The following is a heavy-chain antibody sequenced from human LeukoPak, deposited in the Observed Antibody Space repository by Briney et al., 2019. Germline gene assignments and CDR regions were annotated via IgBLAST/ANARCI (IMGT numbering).Heavy chain of an antibody. CDR2: INHSGSS. J-gene: IGHJ2*01. Sequence: ASETLSLTCAVYGGSFSGYYWSWIRQPPGKGLEWIGEINHSGSSNYNRSLESRVTISVDTSKNQFSLKLSSVTAADTAVYYCARPMIRGVPHKYWYFDLWGRGTQVTVSS. D-gene: IGHD3-10*01. V-gene: IGHV4-34*01. CDR1: GGSFSGYY. CDR3: ARPMIRGVPHKYWYFDL.